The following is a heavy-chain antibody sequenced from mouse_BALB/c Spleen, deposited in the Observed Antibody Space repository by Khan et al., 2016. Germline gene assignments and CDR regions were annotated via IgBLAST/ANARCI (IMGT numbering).Heavy chain of an antibody. J-gene: IGHJ3*01. V-gene: IGHV3-2*02. Sequence: EVQLQESGPGLVKPSQSLSLTCTVTGYSITSDYAWNWIRQFPGDQLEWMAYIHYSGGTSYNPTLKSRITITRDTSKTPFCLHLNSVTSEDPATSFCARYYFGSSVFDYWGQGTLVTVSA. CDR2: IHYSGGT. CDR3: ARYYFGSSVFDY. D-gene: IGHD1-1*01. CDR1: GYSITSDYA.